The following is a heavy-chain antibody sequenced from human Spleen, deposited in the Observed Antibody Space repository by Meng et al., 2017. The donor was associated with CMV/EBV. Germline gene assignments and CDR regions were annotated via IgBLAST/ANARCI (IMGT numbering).Heavy chain of an antibody. J-gene: IGHJ3*02. V-gene: IGHV4-38-2*02. CDR1: GHSISSNYY. D-gene: IGHD1-1*01. CDR3: AGPDDMGSSPHDPFDI. CDR2: MFHSGGT. Sequence: SETLSLTCSVSGHSISSNYYWGWIRQPPGRGLEWIGSMFHSGGTFYNPSLKSRVTISVDTSKNQFSLKLSSVTAADTAVYYCAGPDDMGSSPHDPFDIWGQGTMVTVSS.